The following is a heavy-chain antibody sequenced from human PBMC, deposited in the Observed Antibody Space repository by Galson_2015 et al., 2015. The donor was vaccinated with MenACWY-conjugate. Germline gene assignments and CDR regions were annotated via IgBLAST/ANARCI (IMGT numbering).Heavy chain of an antibody. Sequence: QSGAEVKKPGASVKVSCKASGGTFSSYAISWVRQAPGQGLEWMGGIIPIFGTANYAQKFQGRVTITADESTSTAYMELSSLRSEDTAVYYCARGYCSGGSCYSRSGLGAFDIWGQGTMVTVSS. J-gene: IGHJ3*02. CDR1: GGTFSSYA. V-gene: IGHV1-69*13. CDR3: ARGYCSGGSCYSRSGLGAFDI. CDR2: IIPIFGTA. D-gene: IGHD2-15*01.